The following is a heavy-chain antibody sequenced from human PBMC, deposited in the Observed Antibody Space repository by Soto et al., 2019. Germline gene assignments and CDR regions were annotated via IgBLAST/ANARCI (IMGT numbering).Heavy chain of an antibody. Sequence: SETLSLTCTVSGGSISSGGYYWSWIRQHPGKGLEWIGYIYYSGSTYYNPSLKSRVTISVDTSKNQFSLKLSSVTAADTAVYYCARDPKVDGYSNLAPYYYGMDVRGQGTTVTVPS. CDR2: IYYSGST. CDR1: GGSISSGGYY. J-gene: IGHJ6*02. CDR3: ARDPKVDGYSNLAPYYYGMDV. V-gene: IGHV4-31*03. D-gene: IGHD2-21*01.